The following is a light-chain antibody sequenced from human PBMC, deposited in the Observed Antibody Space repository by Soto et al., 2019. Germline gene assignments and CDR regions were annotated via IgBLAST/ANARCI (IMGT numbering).Light chain of an antibody. CDR1: SSDVGGYNY. Sequence: QSALTQPRSVSGSPGQSVTISCTGTSSDVGGYNYVSWYQQHPGKAPKLMIYDVVKRPSGVPDRFSGSKSGNTASLTISGLQAEDEADYYCCSYAGDYAFVFGGGTQLTVL. V-gene: IGLV2-11*01. J-gene: IGLJ2*01. CDR2: DVV. CDR3: CSYAGDYAFV.